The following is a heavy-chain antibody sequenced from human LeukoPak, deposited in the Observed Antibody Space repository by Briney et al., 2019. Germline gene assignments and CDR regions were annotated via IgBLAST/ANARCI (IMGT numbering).Heavy chain of an antibody. V-gene: IGHV3-30*18. Sequence: GRSLRLSCAASGFTFSSYGMHWVRQAPGKGLEWVAVISYDGSNKYYADSVKGRFTISRDNSKNTLYLQMNSLRAEETAVYYCAKDRYNSSGFVYSGPGTLVTVSP. J-gene: IGHJ4*01. CDR1: GFTFSSYG. CDR2: ISYDGSNK. D-gene: IGHD3-22*01. CDR3: AKDRYNSSGFVY.